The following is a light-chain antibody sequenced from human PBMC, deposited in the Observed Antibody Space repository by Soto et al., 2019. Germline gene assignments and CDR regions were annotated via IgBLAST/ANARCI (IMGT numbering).Light chain of an antibody. Sequence: FYPGERGPLTCRASQSVSGYLVWYQQKPGQAPRLLIYDASTRAAGIPARFIGSGSGTDFTLTISSLEPEDSAVYYCQQQRGRKKFGQVTKVDI. CDR3: QQQRGRKK. J-gene: IGKJ1*01. CDR2: DAS. V-gene: IGKV3-11*01. CDR1: QSVSGY.